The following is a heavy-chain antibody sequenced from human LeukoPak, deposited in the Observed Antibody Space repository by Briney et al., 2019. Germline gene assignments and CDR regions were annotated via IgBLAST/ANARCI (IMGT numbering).Heavy chain of an antibody. V-gene: IGHV4-34*01. CDR2: INHSGST. J-gene: IGHJ5*02. D-gene: IGHD4-17*01. Sequence: SETLSLTCAVYGGSFSGYYWSWIRQPPGKGLEWIGEINHSGSTNYNPSLKSRVTISVDKSKNQFSLKLSSVTAADTAVYYCARDVDGDYTNWFDPWGQGTLVTVSS. CDR1: GGSFSGYY. CDR3: ARDVDGDYTNWFDP.